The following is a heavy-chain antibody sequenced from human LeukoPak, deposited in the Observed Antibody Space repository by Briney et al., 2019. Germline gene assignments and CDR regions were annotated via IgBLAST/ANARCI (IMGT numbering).Heavy chain of an antibody. CDR1: GYTFTGHY. V-gene: IGHV1-2*02. Sequence: ASVKVSCKASGYTFTGHYMHWVRQAPGQGLEWMGWINPNSGGTNYAQKFQGRVTMTRDTSISTAYMELSRLRSDDTAVYYCAREPNNYYDSSGYSGWGQGTLVTVSS. CDR3: AREPNNYYDSSGYSG. J-gene: IGHJ4*02. CDR2: INPNSGGT. D-gene: IGHD3-22*01.